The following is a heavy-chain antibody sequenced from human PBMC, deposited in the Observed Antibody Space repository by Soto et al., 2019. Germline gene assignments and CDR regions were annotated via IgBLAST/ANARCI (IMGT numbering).Heavy chain of an antibody. V-gene: IGHV1-69*13. Sequence: SVKVSCKASGGTFSSYAISWVRQAPGQGLEWMGGIIPIFGTANYAQKFQGRVTITADESTSTAYMELSSLRSEDTAVYYCARGYCSGGSCYYVDYYYYGMDVWGQGTTVTVSS. CDR3: ARGYCSGGSCYYVDYYYYGMDV. D-gene: IGHD2-15*01. CDR2: IIPIFGTA. J-gene: IGHJ6*02. CDR1: GGTFSSYA.